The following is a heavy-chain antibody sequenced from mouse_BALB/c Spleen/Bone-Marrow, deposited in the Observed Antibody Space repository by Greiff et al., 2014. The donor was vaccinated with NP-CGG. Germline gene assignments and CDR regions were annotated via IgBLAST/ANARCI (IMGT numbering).Heavy chain of an antibody. CDR2: IYPGDGDT. CDR3: ARRGYYYGSSYVDY. Sequence: QVQLKESGAELVRPGSSVKISCKASGYAFSSYWMNWVKQRPGRGLEWIGQIYPGDGDTNYNGKFKGKATLTADKSSSTAYMQXXXLXXXXSAVYFCARRGYYYGSSYVDYWGQGTTLAVSS. V-gene: IGHV1-80*01. CDR1: GYAFSSYW. J-gene: IGHJ2*01. D-gene: IGHD1-1*01.